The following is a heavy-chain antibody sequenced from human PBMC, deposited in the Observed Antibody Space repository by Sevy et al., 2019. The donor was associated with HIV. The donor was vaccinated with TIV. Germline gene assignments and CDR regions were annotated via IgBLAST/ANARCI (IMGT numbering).Heavy chain of an antibody. CDR1: GDSVSSNSAV. Sequence: SQTLSLTCAISGDSVSSNSAVWNWIRQSPSRGLEWLGRTYYRSKWYNDYTVSVKSRITINPDTSKNQFSRQLNSVTPEDTAMYYCARKDDSVGSFDIWGQGTMVTVSS. D-gene: IGHD3-16*01. CDR3: ARKDDSVGSFDI. J-gene: IGHJ3*02. V-gene: IGHV6-1*01. CDR2: TYYRSKWYN.